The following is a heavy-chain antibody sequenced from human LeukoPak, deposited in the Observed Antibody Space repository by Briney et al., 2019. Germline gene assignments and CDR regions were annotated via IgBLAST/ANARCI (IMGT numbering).Heavy chain of an antibody. D-gene: IGHD3-16*02. Sequence: SETLSLTCAVYGGSFSGYYWSWIRQPPGKGLEWIGEINHSGSTNYNPSLKSRVTISVDTSKNQFSLKLSSVTAADTAVYYCAREPAYDYVWGSYRMYYFDYWGQGTLVTVSS. CDR3: AREPAYDYVWGSYRMYYFDY. J-gene: IGHJ4*02. CDR2: INHSGST. V-gene: IGHV4-34*01. CDR1: GGSFSGYY.